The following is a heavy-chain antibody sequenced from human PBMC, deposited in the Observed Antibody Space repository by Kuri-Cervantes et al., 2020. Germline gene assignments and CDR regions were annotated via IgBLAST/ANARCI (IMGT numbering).Heavy chain of an antibody. CDR3: ARDPSSGWYFDL. D-gene: IGHD6-19*01. Sequence: GESLKISCAASGFTFSSYGMHWVRQAPGKGLEWVSVIYSGGSTYYADSVKGRFTISRDNSKNTLYLQMNSLRAEDTAVYYCARDPSSGWYFDLWGRGTLVTVSS. J-gene: IGHJ2*01. CDR1: GFTFSSYG. V-gene: IGHV3-53*01. CDR2: IYSGGST.